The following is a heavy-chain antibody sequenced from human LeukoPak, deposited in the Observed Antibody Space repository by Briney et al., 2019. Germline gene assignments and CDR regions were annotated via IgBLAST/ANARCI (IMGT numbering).Heavy chain of an antibody. CDR3: ARDGGYYDILTGYYNPYYYYMDV. CDR2: ISAYNGNT. J-gene: IGHJ6*03. CDR1: GYTFTSYG. V-gene: IGHV1-18*01. Sequence: ASVKVSCKASGYTFTSYGISWVRQAPGQGLEWMGWISAYNGNTNYAQKLQGRVTMTTDTSTSTAYMELSSLRSEDTAVYYCARDGGYYDILTGYYNPYYYYMDVWGKGTTVTVSS. D-gene: IGHD3-9*01.